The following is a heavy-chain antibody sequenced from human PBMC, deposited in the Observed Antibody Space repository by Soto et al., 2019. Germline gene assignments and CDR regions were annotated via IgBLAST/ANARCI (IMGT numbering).Heavy chain of an antibody. D-gene: IGHD5-12*01. J-gene: IGHJ3*02. CDR2: IYYSGST. CDR1: GGSISSSSYY. CDR3: ARSRKSGYAWQAFDI. V-gene: IGHV4-39*07. Sequence: SETLSLTCTVSGGSISSSSYYWGWIRQPPGKGLEWIGSIYYSGSTYYNPSLKSRVTISVDTSKNQFSLKLSSVTAADTAVYYCARSRKSGYAWQAFDIWGQGTMVTVSS.